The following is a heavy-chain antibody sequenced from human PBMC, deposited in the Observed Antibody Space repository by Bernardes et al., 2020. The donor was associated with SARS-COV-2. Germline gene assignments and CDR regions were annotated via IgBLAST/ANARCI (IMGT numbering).Heavy chain of an antibody. J-gene: IGHJ4*02. D-gene: IGHD5-18*01. CDR1: GVSISSSSYS. V-gene: IGHV4-39*01. Sequence: SETLSLTCTVSGVSISSSSYSWGWIRQPPGKGLEWIGSIYYSGSTYYNPSLKSRVTISVDTSKSQFSLKLSSVTAADTAVYYCARQKYSYGLGPYYFDYWGQGTLVTVSS. CDR2: IYYSGST. CDR3: ARQKYSYGLGPYYFDY.